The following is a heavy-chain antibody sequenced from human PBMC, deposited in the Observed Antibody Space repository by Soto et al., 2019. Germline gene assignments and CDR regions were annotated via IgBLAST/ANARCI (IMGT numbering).Heavy chain of an antibody. J-gene: IGHJ3*02. CDR1: GYTFTSYA. CDR2: INAGNGNT. V-gene: IGHV1-3*01. Sequence: QVQLVQSGAEVKKPGASVKVSCKASGYTFTSYAMHWVRQAPGQRLEWMGWINAGNGNTKYSQKFQGRVTITRDTSASTAYMELSSLRSEDTAVYYCARDENIVGVPAAITPGAFDIWGQGTMVTVSS. CDR3: ARDENIVGVPAAITPGAFDI. D-gene: IGHD2-2*01.